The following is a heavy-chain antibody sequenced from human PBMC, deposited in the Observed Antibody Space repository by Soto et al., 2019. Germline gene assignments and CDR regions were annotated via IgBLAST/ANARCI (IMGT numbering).Heavy chain of an antibody. CDR1: GFSFSSYA. D-gene: IGHD6-19*01. J-gene: IGHJ5*02. CDR2: ISHDGINK. V-gene: IGHV3-30-3*01. Sequence: QVRLVESGGGVVQPGRSLRLSCTASGFSFSSYAMYWFRQPPGKGLEWVAVISHDGINKHYADSVKGRVTVSRDNSNHSLDWTLNSLRGQDTAMYYCARDMYSSDYFVKGFAPWGQGTLVTVSS. CDR3: ARDMYSSDYFVKGFAP.